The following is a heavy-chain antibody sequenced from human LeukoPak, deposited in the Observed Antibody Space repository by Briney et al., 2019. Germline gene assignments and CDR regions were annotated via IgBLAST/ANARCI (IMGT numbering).Heavy chain of an antibody. J-gene: IGHJ4*02. CDR3: ARVAYSSSWFGWDFDY. Sequence: SETLSLTCTISGYYISSGYYWGWIRQPPGKGLEWIGSIYHSGSTYYNPSLKSRVTISVDTSKNQFSLKLSSVTAADTAVYYCARVAYSSSWFGWDFDYWGQGTLVTVSS. CDR1: GYYISSGYY. V-gene: IGHV4-38-2*02. CDR2: IYHSGST. D-gene: IGHD6-13*01.